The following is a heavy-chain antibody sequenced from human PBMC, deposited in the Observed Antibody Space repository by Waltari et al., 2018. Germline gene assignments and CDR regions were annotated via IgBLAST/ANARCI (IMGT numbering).Heavy chain of an antibody. J-gene: IGHJ4*02. Sequence: LVESGGGLIQPGGSLRLSCAATGFTVSSDYMSWVRQAPGKGLEWISVIHSGGTTYYSDSVKGRFTISRDNSKNTLYLQMNSLRAEDTAVYYCARVQGWPTIPDYWGQGTLVTVSS. CDR2: IHSGGTT. D-gene: IGHD2-15*01. V-gene: IGHV3-53*01. CDR1: GFTVSSDY. CDR3: ARVQGWPTIPDY.